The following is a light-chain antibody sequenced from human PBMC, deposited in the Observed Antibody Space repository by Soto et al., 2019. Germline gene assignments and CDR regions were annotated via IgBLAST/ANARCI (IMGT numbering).Light chain of an antibody. CDR1: QSVSSN. CDR3: QQYNNWPPKFT. CDR2: GAS. J-gene: IGKJ3*01. V-gene: IGKV3-15*01. Sequence: EIVMTQSPATLSVSPGERATLSCRASQSVSSNLAWYQQKPGQAHRLLIYGASTRATGIPARFSGSGSGTEFTLTISSLQSEDFAVYYFQQYNNWPPKFTFGPGTKVDIK.